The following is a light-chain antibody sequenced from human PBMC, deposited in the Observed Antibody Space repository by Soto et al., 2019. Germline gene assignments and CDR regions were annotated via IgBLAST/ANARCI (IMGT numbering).Light chain of an antibody. V-gene: IGKV1-8*01. CDR1: QGISSY. Sequence: IQMTQSPSTLSASVGDRVTITCRASQGISSYLAWYQQKPGKAPKLLIYAASTLQSGVPSRFSGSGSGTDFTLTISCLQSEDFATYYCQQYYSYPQTFGQGTKLEIK. CDR2: AAS. J-gene: IGKJ2*01. CDR3: QQYYSYPQT.